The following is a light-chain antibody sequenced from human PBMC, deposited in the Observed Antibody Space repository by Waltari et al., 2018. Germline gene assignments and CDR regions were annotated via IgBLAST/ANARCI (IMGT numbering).Light chain of an antibody. Sequence: SALTQPDSVSGSPGQSITISCSGISSDSGGYEYVSWYQQHPGKAPKVIIYDVNNRPSGFSNRFSGSKSGRSASLTISGLQAEDEADYYCSSFTSSTTGIFGGGTKVTVL. J-gene: IGLJ2*01. CDR2: DVN. CDR1: SSDSGGYEY. CDR3: SSFTSSTTGI. V-gene: IGLV2-14*03.